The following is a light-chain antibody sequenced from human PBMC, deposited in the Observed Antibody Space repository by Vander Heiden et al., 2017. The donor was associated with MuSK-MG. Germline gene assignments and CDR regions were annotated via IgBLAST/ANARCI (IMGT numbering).Light chain of an antibody. V-gene: IGKV3-11*01. CDR3: QQRSNWPLT. CDR1: QSVSNF. CDR2: EAT. Sequence: EIVLTQPPATLSLPPGERATLSCRASQSVSNFLGWYQHKPGQAPRLLIHEATSRAAGIPARFSGSGSGTDFTLTISSLEPEDFAVYYCQQRSNWPLTFGGGTKVEIK. J-gene: IGKJ4*01.